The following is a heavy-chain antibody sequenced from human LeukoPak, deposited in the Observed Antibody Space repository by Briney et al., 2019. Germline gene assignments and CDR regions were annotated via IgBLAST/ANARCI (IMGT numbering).Heavy chain of an antibody. CDR3: AKGYGMDV. CDR1: GFTFSSYG. Sequence: GGSLRLSCAASGFTFSSYGMHWVRQAPGKGLEWVAVISYDGSNKYYADSVKGRFTISRDNSKNTLYLQMNSLRAEDTAMYYCAKGYGMDVWGQGTTVTVSS. CDR2: ISYDGSNK. V-gene: IGHV3-30*18. J-gene: IGHJ6*02.